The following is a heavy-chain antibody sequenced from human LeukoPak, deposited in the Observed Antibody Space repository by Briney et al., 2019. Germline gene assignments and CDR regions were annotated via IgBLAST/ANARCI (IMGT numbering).Heavy chain of an antibody. D-gene: IGHD3-10*01. CDR1: GFTFGDYA. Sequence: GRSLRLSCTASGFTFGDYAMSWVRQAPGKGLEWVGFIRSKAYGGTTEYAASVKGRFTISRDDSKSIAYLQMNSLKTEDTAVYYCTQMVRTNYYYYYMDVWGKGTTVTVSS. J-gene: IGHJ6*03. V-gene: IGHV3-49*04. CDR2: IRSKAYGGTT. CDR3: TQMVRTNYYYYYMDV.